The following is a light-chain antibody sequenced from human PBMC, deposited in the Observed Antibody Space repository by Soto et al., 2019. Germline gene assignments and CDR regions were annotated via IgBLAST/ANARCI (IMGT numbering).Light chain of an antibody. CDR3: QSYDSSLSASYV. CDR2: GNT. V-gene: IGLV1-40*01. J-gene: IGLJ1*01. CDR1: SSNIGAGCE. Sequence: QSVRTQPPSVSVAPGQRVTISCTGCSSNIGAGCEVHWYQHLPGKAPKLLIYGNTNRPSGVPDRFSGSKSGTSASLAITGLQAEDEADYYCQSYDSSLSASYVFGGGTKVTVL.